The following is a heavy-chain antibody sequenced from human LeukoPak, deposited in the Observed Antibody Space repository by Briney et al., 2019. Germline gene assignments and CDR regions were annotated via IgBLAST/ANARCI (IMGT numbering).Heavy chain of an antibody. CDR1: VYTFTSYG. CDR2: ISVYNGNT. V-gene: IGHV1-18*01. D-gene: IGHD7-27*01. CDR3: VRDLTPLGY. J-gene: IGHJ4*02. Sequence: SSVKVSCKSSVYTFTSYGISWVRQAPGQGLEWMGWISVYNGNTNYAQKLQGRVTMTTDTSTNTAYMELRSLRSDDAAVYYCVRDLTPLGYWGQETLVTVSS.